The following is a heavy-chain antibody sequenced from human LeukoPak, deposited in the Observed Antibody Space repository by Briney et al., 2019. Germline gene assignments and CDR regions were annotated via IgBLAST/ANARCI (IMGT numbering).Heavy chain of an antibody. CDR1: GGPISSSSYY. V-gene: IGHV4-39*07. J-gene: IGHJ4*02. CDR2: MDYSGST. Sequence: PLETLSLTCTVSGGPISSSSYYWGWIRQPPGKGLEWIGSMDYSGSTYYNPSLKSRVTISVDTSKNQFSLKLTSVTAADTAVYYCAREGGPYRPLDYSGQGTLVTVSS. CDR3: AREGGPYRPLDY.